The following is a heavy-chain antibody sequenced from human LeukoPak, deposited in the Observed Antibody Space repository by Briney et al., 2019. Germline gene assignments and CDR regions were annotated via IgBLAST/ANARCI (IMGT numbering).Heavy chain of an antibody. CDR1: GYSISSGYY. D-gene: IGHD2-2*02. CDR2: IYHSGST. J-gene: IGHJ5*02. V-gene: IGHV4-38-2*01. Sequence: SETLSLTCAVSGYSISSGYYWGWTRQPPGKGREWIGSIYHSGSTYYNPSLTSRVTISVDTSNHHFSLKPGSVTAADTALSHCARHPQGVNCSSTSCYTVDCFDPCGQGDPVTVSS. CDR3: ARHPQGVNCSSTSCYTVDCFDP.